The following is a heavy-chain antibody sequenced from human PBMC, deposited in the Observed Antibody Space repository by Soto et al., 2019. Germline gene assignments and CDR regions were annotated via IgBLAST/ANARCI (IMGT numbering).Heavy chain of an antibody. Sequence: QVQLQESGPGLVKPSETLSLTCTVSGGSISSYYWSWIRQPAGKGLEWIERIYTSGSTNYNPSLTSRVTFSVDTSKNRFSLRLSAVTAADTAVYYCAGEGGSSSWHNWFDPWGQGTLVTVSS. D-gene: IGHD6-13*01. CDR3: AGEGGSSSWHNWFDP. V-gene: IGHV4-4*07. J-gene: IGHJ5*02. CDR1: GGSISSYY. CDR2: IYTSGST.